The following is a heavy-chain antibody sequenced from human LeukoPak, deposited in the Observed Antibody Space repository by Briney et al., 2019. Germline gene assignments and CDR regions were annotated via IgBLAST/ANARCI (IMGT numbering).Heavy chain of an antibody. D-gene: IGHD3-3*01. V-gene: IGHV4-30-4*08. CDR3: AREGAPSFWSGYDDY. J-gene: IGHJ4*02. CDR2: IYYSGST. CDR1: GGSISSGDYY. Sequence: PSQTLSLTCTVSGGSISSGDYYWSWIRQPPGKGLEWIGYIYYSGSTYYNPSLKSRVTISVDTSKNQLSLKLSSVTAADTAVYYCAREGAPSFWSGYDDYWGQGTLVTVSS.